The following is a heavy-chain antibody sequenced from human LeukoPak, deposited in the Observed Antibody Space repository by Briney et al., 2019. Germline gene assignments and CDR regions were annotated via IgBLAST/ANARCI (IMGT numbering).Heavy chain of an antibody. D-gene: IGHD2-2*01. CDR3: ARALYTLVPAAFDI. V-gene: IGHV1-69*05. J-gene: IGHJ3*02. CDR2: IIPIFGTA. Sequence: GASVKVSCKASGGTFSSYAISWVRQAPGQGLEWMGGIIPIFGTANYAQKFQGRVTITTDESTSTAYMELSSLRSEDTAVYYCARALYTLVPAAFDIWGQGTMVTVSS. CDR1: GGTFSSYA.